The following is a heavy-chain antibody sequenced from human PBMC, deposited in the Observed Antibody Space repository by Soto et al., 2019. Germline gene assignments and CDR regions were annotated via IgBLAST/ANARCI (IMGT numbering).Heavy chain of an antibody. Sequence: PSETLSLTCTISGGSPSYYYWTWIRQPPGKGLEWIGNIDDSGRTNYNPSLKSRVTISVDTSSNQFSLKVSSVTAADTAVYYCARDDRDDNIGNFGYWGQGTLVTVSS. CDR3: ARDDRDDNIGNFGY. D-gene: IGHD1-7*01. CDR1: GGSPSYYY. V-gene: IGHV4-59*12. CDR2: IDDSGRT. J-gene: IGHJ4*02.